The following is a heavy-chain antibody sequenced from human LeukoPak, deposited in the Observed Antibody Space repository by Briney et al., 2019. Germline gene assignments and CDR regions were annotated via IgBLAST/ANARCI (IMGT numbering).Heavy chain of an antibody. CDR1: DGSISSGGYS. Sequence: SQTLSLTCTVSDGSISSGGYSWSWIRQPAGKGLEYIGRIYSSGSTIYNPSLMSRVTISLDTSQNQFSLNLSSVTAADTAMYYCAKSGGYGLIDYWGQGTLVTVSS. V-gene: IGHV4-61*02. D-gene: IGHD1-26*01. CDR2: IYSSGST. J-gene: IGHJ4*02. CDR3: AKSGGYGLIDY.